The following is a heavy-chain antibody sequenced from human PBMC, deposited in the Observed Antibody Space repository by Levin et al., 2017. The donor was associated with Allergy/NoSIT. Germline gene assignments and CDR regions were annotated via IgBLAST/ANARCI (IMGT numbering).Heavy chain of an antibody. D-gene: IGHD7-27*01. CDR3: AAGFDNGNETG. CDR2: IWYDGSNK. Sequence: GGSLRLSCAASGFTFSNFGMHWVRQAPGKGLEWVAVIWYDGSNKFYADSVKGRFTISRDNSKNTLYLQMNSLRAEDTAVYYCAAGFDNGNETGWGQGTLVSVSS. CDR1: GFTFSNFG. J-gene: IGHJ4*02. V-gene: IGHV3-33*01.